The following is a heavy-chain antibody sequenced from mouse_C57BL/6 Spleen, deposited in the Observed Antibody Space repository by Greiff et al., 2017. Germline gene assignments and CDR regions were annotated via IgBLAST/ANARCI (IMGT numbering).Heavy chain of an antibody. J-gene: IGHJ2*01. CDR3: ARRRGYFDY. CDR2: IYPGSGST. Sequence: VQLQQPGAELVKPGASVKMSCKASGYTFTSYWITWVKQRPGQGLEWIGDIYPGSGSTNYNEKFKSKATMTVDTSSSTAYMQLSSLPSADSAVYYWARRRGYFDYWGQGTTLTVSS. V-gene: IGHV1-55*01. CDR1: GYTFTSYW.